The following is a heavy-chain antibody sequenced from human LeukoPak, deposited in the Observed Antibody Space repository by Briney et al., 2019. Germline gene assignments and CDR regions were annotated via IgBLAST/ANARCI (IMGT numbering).Heavy chain of an antibody. CDR2: IYPRDGST. CDR1: GYSFTSNY. CDR3: ARTNIAVAGTGLDY. V-gene: IGHV1-2*04. D-gene: IGHD6-19*01. Sequence: AASVKVSCTASGYSFTSNYIHWVRQAPGQGLEWMGMIYPRDGSTSYAQKFQGWVTMTRDTSISTAYMELSRLRSDDTAVYYCARTNIAVAGTGLDYWGQGTLVTVSS. J-gene: IGHJ4*02.